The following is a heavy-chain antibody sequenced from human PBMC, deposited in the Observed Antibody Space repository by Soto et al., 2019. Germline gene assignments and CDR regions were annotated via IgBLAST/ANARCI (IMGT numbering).Heavy chain of an antibody. CDR3: ARLTDCGGDCPRYDY. Sequence: ASETLSLTCTVAGGSIGGYYWSWIRQPPGKGLEWIDYIYYNGSTNYNPSLKSRVTISVDTSKNQFSLKLSSVTAADTAVYYCARLTDCGGDCPRYDYWGQGTLVTVSS. CDR2: IYYNGST. V-gene: IGHV4-59*01. CDR1: GGSIGGYY. J-gene: IGHJ4*02. D-gene: IGHD2-21*02.